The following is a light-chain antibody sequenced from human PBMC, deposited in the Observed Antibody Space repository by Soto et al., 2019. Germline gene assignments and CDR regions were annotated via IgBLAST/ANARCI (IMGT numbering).Light chain of an antibody. CDR1: KIGSES. CDR3: QLWDSSSDRYV. CDR2: DDS. Sequence: SYELPQPPSVSVAPGQTARITCGGNKIGSESVHWYQQKPGQAPVLVVYDDSDRPSGIPERFSGSNSGNTATLTISRVEAGDEADYYCQLWDSSSDRYVYGTGTKVTVL. J-gene: IGLJ1*01. V-gene: IGLV3-21*02.